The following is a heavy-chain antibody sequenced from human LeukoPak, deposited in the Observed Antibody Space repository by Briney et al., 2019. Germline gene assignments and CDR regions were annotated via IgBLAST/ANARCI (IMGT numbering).Heavy chain of an antibody. V-gene: IGHV3-23*01. D-gene: IGHD6-13*01. CDR1: GFTFSSHA. Sequence: GGALRLSCAASGFTFSSHAMSWVRQAPGKGLEWVSAISGSGGSTYYADCVKGRFTISRDNSKNTLYLQMNSLRAEDTAVYYCAKDHSSWYPNWFDPWGQGTLVTVSS. J-gene: IGHJ5*02. CDR2: ISGSGGST. CDR3: AKDHSSWYPNWFDP.